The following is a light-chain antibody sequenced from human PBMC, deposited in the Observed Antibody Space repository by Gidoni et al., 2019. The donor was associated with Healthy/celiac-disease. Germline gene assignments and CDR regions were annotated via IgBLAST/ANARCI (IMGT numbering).Light chain of an antibody. CDR1: QSISSW. V-gene: IGKV1-5*03. CDR2: KAA. Sequence: DIQLTHSPSTLSASLGDRVTITCRASQSISSWLPWYQQKPGKAPKLLIYKAASLESGVPSRFSGSGSGTEFTLTISSLQPDDFATYYCQQYNSYPFTFGPXTKVDIK. J-gene: IGKJ3*01. CDR3: QQYNSYPFT.